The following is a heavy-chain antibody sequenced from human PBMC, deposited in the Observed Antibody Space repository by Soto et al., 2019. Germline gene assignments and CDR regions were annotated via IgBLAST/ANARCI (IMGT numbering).Heavy chain of an antibody. CDR2: IYYSGST. CDR3: ARDEGHMDGMDV. J-gene: IGHJ6*02. D-gene: IGHD2-21*01. V-gene: IGHV4-59*01. Sequence: SETLSLTCTVSGGSISSYYWSWIRQPPGKGLEWIGYIYYSGSTNYNPSLKSRVTISVDTSKNQFSLKLSSVTAADTAVYYCARDEGHMDGMDVWGQGTTVTV. CDR1: GGSISSYY.